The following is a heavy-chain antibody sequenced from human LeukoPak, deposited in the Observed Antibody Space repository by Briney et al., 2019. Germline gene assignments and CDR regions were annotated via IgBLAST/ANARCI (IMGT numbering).Heavy chain of an antibody. V-gene: IGHV3-23*01. CDR1: GFTFSSYA. D-gene: IGHD2-15*01. CDR3: ASCSGGSCYFGYYYYYGMDV. CDR2: ISGSGGST. J-gene: IGHJ6*02. Sequence: GGSLRLSCAASGFTFSSYAMSWVRQAPGKGLEWVSAISGSGGSTYYADSVKGRFTISRDNSKNTLYLQMNSLRAEDTAVYYCASCSGGSCYFGYYYYYGMDVWGQGTTVTVSS.